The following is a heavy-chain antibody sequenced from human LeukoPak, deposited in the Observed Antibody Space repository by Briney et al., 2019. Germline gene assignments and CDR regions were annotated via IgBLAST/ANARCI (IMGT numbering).Heavy chain of an antibody. J-gene: IGHJ4*02. Sequence: GGSLRLSCAASGFTVSSNYMSWVRQAPGKGLEWVANIKQDGSEEAYVDSVKGRFTISRDNAKNSLYLQMNSLRAEDSAVYYCAGGSGWLIEVYWGQGSLVTVSS. CDR1: GFTVSSNY. V-gene: IGHV3-7*01. CDR3: AGGSGWLIEVY. CDR2: IKQDGSEE. D-gene: IGHD6-19*01.